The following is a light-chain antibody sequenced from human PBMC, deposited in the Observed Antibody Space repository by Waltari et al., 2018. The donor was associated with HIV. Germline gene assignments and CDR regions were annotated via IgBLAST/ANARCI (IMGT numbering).Light chain of an antibody. J-gene: IGLJ2*01. V-gene: IGLV3-21*04. CDR2: YDS. CDR1: NIGSKN. Sequence: SYVLTQPPSVSVAPGKTARITCGGNNIGSKNVHWYQQKPGQAPVLVISYDSDRPSGIPERISGSTFGNTATLTISRVEAGDEADYYCQVWDSISDHPVFGGGTKVTVL. CDR3: QVWDSISDHPV.